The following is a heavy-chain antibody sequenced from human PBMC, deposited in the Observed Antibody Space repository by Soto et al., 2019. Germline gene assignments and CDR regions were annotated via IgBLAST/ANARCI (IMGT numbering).Heavy chain of an antibody. Sequence: GESLKISCKVSGYTFTSCWIGWMRQMAGKGLESMGIIDPGDSDTRYSPSFQGQVTISVDKSISTAYLQWTSLKASDTAMYYCARSREGYNSLSDYWGQGTLVIVSS. V-gene: IGHV5-51*01. CDR1: GYTFTSCW. CDR3: ARSREGYNSLSDY. D-gene: IGHD5-12*01. J-gene: IGHJ4*02. CDR2: IDPGDSDT.